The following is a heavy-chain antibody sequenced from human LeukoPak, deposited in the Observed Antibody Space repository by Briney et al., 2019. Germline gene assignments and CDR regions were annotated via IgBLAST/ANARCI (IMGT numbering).Heavy chain of an antibody. Sequence: GGSLRLFCAASGFTFSSYWMSWVRQAPGKGLEWVANIKQDGSEKYYVDSVKGRFTISRDNAKNSLYLQMNSLRAEDTAVYYCARDFSSRIAGYWGQGTLVTVSS. CDR1: GFTFSSYW. J-gene: IGHJ4*02. V-gene: IGHV3-7*03. D-gene: IGHD1-26*01. CDR2: IKQDGSEK. CDR3: ARDFSSRIAGY.